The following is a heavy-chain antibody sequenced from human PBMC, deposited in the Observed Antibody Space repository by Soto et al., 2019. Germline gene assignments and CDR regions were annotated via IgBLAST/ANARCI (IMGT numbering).Heavy chain of an antibody. V-gene: IGHV4-59*01. CDR2: IYHRGNT. D-gene: IGHD6-19*01. Sequence: SETLSLTCAVSGGSISGFYWTWIRQPPGKGLEWIGYIYHRGNTKYNPSLKSRVTISVDTSKNEFSLKLNSVAAADTAVYYCARVSAVAGRTIDYWGQGRLVTVSS. J-gene: IGHJ4*02. CDR1: GGSISGFY. CDR3: ARVSAVAGRTIDY.